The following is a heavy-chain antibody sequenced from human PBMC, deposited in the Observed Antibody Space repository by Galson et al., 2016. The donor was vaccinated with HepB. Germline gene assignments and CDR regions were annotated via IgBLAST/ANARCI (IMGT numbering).Heavy chain of an antibody. CDR3: ARGRSLWDDYFGMDV. D-gene: IGHD1-26*01. CDR1: GGSINIGDYS. J-gene: IGHJ6*02. CDR2: IYLSGIT. V-gene: IGHV4-30-2*01. Sequence: TLSLPCAVSGGSINIGDYSWSWIRQPPGKGLEWIGDIYLSGITYYNPSLKSRVTMSLDRSKNQFSLELTSVTAADTAVYFCARGRSLWDDYFGMDVWGQGTTVTVSS.